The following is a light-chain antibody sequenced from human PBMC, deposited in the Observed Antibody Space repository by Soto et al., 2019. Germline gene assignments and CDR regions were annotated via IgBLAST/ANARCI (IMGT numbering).Light chain of an antibody. CDR1: HSVSSSY. Sequence: EIVLTQSPGTLSLSPGERATLSCRASHSVSSSYLAWYQQKPGQAPRLLIYGASSRATGIPDRFSGSGSGPDFTLTLSRLEPEDFAVYYCQQYGGSPPITFGQGKRLEMK. CDR3: QQYGGSPPIT. J-gene: IGKJ5*01. CDR2: GAS. V-gene: IGKV3-20*01.